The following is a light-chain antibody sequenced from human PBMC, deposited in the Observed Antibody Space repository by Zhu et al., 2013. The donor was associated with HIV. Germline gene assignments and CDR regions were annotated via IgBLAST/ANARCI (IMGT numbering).Light chain of an antibody. CDR1: SRNIGSYT. CDR2: NSH. Sequence: QSVLTQPPSASGTPGQTVTISCSGSSRNIGSYTVNWFRQLPGTAPKVVIYNSHLRPSGVPDRISGSKSGNSGSLVISGLQSEDEADYYCSSYAGGNTLIFGGGTQLTVL. CDR3: SSYAGGNTLI. J-gene: IGLJ2*01. V-gene: IGLV1-44*01.